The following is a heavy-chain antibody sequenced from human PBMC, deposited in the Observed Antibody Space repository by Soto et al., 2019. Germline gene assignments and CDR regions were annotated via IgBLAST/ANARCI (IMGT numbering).Heavy chain of an antibody. CDR3: ARENIKNTSGLYAAFDV. Sequence: QVHLVQSGAEVKKPGASVRVSCKASGYTFTAYYIHWVRQAPGQGLEWMGWINPKSGGAFYAEKFQDRVSMTRDTSIRTAYVELIRLRSNDTAVYYCARENIKNTSGLYAAFDVWGRGTMVTVTS. CDR2: INPKSGGA. J-gene: IGHJ3*01. D-gene: IGHD2-2*01. V-gene: IGHV1-2*02. CDR1: GYTFTAYY.